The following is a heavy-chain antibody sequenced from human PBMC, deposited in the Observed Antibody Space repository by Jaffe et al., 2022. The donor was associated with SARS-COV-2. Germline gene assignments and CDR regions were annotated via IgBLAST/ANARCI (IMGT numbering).Heavy chain of an antibody. V-gene: IGHV3-33*01. CDR3: ARDIRSNYFDL. CDR2: IWHDGGSK. CDR1: GFTFRNYG. J-gene: IGHJ2*01. Sequence: QVQLVESGGGVVQPGRSLRLSCAASGFTFRNYGMHWVRQAPGKGLEWVALIWHDGGSKYYADSVKGRFTISRDNSKDTLFLQMNSLRAEDTALYYCARDIRSNYFDLWGRGTLVTVSS.